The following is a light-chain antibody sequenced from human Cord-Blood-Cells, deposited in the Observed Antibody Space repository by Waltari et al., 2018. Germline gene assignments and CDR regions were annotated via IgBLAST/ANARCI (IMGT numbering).Light chain of an antibody. CDR1: SLRSSY. V-gene: IGLV3-19*01. Sequence: SSELTQDPAVSVALGQTVRTTCQGASLRSSYASWYQQKPGQAPVLVIYGKNNRPPGIPDRFSGSSSGNTASLTITGAQAEDEADYYCNSRDSSGNHLVVFGGGTKLTVL. CDR3: NSRDSSGNHLVV. CDR2: GKN. J-gene: IGLJ2*01.